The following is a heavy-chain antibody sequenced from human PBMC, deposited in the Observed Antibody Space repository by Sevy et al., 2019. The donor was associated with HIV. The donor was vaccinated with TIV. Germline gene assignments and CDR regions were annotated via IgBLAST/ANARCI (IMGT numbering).Heavy chain of an antibody. V-gene: IGHV3-9*03. CDR1: GFNFDDYA. CDR3: AKEYTPYYSIGYPFYWYFDL. CDR2: ISWNSGSV. D-gene: IGHD3-22*01. J-gene: IGHJ2*01. Sequence: GGSLRLSCAASGFNFDDYAMHWVRQVPGKGLEWVSGISWNSGSVAFADSVGGRLTISGDNAKNSLHVQMDSLRAEDMALYYCAKEYTPYYSIGYPFYWYFDLWGRGTLVTVSS.